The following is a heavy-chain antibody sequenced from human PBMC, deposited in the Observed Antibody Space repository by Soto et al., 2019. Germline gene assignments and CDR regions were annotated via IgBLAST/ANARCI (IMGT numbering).Heavy chain of an antibody. V-gene: IGHV1-69*02. CDR1: GGTFSSYT. J-gene: IGHJ6*03. CDR3: ARGSLAAATIKHHYMDV. Sequence: SVKVSCKASGGTFSSYTISWVRQAPGQGLEWMGRIIPILGIANYAQKFQGRVTITADKSTSTAYMELSSLRSEDTAVYYCARGSLAAATIKHHYMDVWGKGTTVTVSS. CDR2: IIPILGIA. D-gene: IGHD6-13*01.